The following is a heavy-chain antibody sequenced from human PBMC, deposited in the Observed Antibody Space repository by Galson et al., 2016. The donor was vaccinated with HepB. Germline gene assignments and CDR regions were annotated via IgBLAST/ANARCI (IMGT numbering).Heavy chain of an antibody. CDR2: IKEDGSER. CDR3: AREPGYNYGFTWGY. CDR1: GFTFSTYW. V-gene: IGHV3-7*01. Sequence: SLRLSCAASGFTFSTYWMTWVRQAPGKGLEWVANIKEDGSERCYADSVRGRFTISRDNAKNSLYLQMNSLRAEDAAVYYCAREPGYNYGFTWGYWGQGTRVTVSS. J-gene: IGHJ4*02. D-gene: IGHD5-18*01.